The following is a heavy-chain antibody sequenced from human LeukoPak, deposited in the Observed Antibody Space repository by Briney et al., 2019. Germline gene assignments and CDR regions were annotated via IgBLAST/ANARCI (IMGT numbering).Heavy chain of an antibody. CDR1: GYTFTSYD. V-gene: IGHV1-8*01. Sequence: ASVKVSCKASGYTFTSYDINWVRQATGQGLEWMGWMNPNSGNTGYAQKFQGRVIMTRNTSISTAYMELSSLRSKDTAVYYCARGPYDFWSGYHYPHWGQGTLVTVSS. CDR2: MNPNSGNT. CDR3: ARGPYDFWSGYHYPH. J-gene: IGHJ4*02. D-gene: IGHD3-3*01.